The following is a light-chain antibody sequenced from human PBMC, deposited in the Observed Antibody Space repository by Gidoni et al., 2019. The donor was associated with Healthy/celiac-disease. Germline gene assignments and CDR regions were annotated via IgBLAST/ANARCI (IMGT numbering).Light chain of an antibody. CDR3: QQYYSTLYS. J-gene: IGKJ2*03. V-gene: IGKV4-1*01. CDR1: QRVLYSSNNKNY. CDR2: WSS. Sequence: DMVMTQAPHSLPVSLGERATINCKSSQRVLYSSNNKNYLTWYQQKPRQPPQLLIYWSSTRESGVPDRFSGSGSGTDFTLTISSLQAEDVAVYYCQQYYSTLYSFGQRTKLEIK.